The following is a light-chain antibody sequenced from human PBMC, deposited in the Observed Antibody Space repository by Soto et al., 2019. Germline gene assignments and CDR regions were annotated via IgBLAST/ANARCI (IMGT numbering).Light chain of an antibody. CDR3: QQYVTAPWT. Sequence: VVLTQSPCSLCFSPVEVCTLSCRASQRVISSYLAWYQQKPGQAPRLLIYGASKRATGIPDRFSGSGSGTDFALTISRLEPEDFAVYYCQQYVTAPWTFGQGTKVDIK. CDR2: GAS. V-gene: IGKV3-20*01. CDR1: QRVISSY. J-gene: IGKJ1*01.